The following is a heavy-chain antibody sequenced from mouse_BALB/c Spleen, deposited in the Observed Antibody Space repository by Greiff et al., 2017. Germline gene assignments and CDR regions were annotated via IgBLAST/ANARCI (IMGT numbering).Heavy chain of an antibody. D-gene: IGHD1-1*01. V-gene: IGHV1S137*01. CDR2: ISTYYGDA. J-gene: IGHJ1*01. CDR1: GYTFTDYA. Sequence: VQLQQSGAELVRPGVSVKLSCKGSGYTFTDYAMHWVKQSHAKSLEWIGVISTYYGDASYNQKFKGKATMTVDKSSSTAYMELARLTSEDSAIYYCARSYGSSYWYFDVWGAGTTVTVSS. CDR3: ARSYGSSYWYFDV.